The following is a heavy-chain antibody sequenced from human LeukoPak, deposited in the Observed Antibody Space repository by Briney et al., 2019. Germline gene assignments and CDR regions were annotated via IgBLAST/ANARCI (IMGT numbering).Heavy chain of an antibody. J-gene: IGHJ4*02. CDR2: INPGGGST. D-gene: IGHD3-10*01. CDR3: ARNVDSGLDY. CDR1: GYTFTTYY. Sequence: ASVKDSCKASGYTFTTYYVHWVRQAPGQGLEWMGFINPGGGSTSYAQKFQGRVTMTRVTSTSTIYMELSSLRSEDTAVYYCARNVDSGLDYWGQGTLVTVSS. V-gene: IGHV1-46*03.